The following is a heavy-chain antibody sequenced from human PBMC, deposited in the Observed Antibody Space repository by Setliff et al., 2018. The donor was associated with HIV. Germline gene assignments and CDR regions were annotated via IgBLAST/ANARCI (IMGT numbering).Heavy chain of an antibody. J-gene: IGHJ6*03. CDR3: ARGTDYDLWTYYYYMDV. CDR2: ISGGGAST. Sequence: GGSLRLSCEASGFTFSSYAMSWVRQAPGKGLELVSGISGGGASTYYADSVKGRFTVSRDNSKSTLYLQMNSLRAEDTATYYCARGTDYDLWTYYYYMDVWGKGTTVTVSS. CDR1: GFTFSSYA. D-gene: IGHD3-3*01. V-gene: IGHV3-23*01.